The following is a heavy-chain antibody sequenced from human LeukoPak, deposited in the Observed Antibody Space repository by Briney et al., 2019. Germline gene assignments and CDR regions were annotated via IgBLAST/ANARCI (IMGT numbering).Heavy chain of an antibody. CDR3: AAAIAPGSYYDAFDI. D-gene: IGHD1-26*01. CDR1: GYTLTELS. CDR2: FDPEDGET. J-gene: IGHJ3*02. V-gene: IGHV1-24*01. Sequence: ASVKVSCKVSGYTLTELSMHWVRQAPGKGLEWMGGFDPEDGETIYAQKFQGRVTMTEDTSTDTAYMELSSLRSEDTAVYYCAAAIAPGSYYDAFDIWGQGTMVTVSS.